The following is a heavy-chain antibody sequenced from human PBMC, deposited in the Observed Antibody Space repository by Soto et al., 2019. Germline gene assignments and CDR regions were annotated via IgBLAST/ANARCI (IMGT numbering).Heavy chain of an antibody. D-gene: IGHD3-3*01. J-gene: IGHJ5*02. CDR1: GYTFTGYF. CDR2: INPNSGAT. CDR3: ARGGGTILAPLP. V-gene: IGHV1-2*02. Sequence: QVQLAQSGAEVKKPGASVKVSCKASGYTFTGYFIHWVRQAPGQGLEWMAYINPNSGATKYAQKFQGRVTLTRDTSINTAYMEMSMVTSEDTAVYYCARGGGTILAPLPWGQGTLVTVSS.